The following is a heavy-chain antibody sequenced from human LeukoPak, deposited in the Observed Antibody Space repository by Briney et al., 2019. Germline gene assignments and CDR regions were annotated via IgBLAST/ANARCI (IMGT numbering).Heavy chain of an antibody. V-gene: IGHV3-74*01. J-gene: IGHJ6*02. CDR1: GFTFSSYG. Sequence: GGSLRLSCAASGFTFSSYGMHWVRQAPGKGLVWVSRIDSDGSYINYADSVKGRFTISRDNAKNTVYLQMNSLRAEDPAVYYCARDKAYGMDVWGQGTTVTVSS. CDR3: ARDKAYGMDV. CDR2: IDSDGSYI.